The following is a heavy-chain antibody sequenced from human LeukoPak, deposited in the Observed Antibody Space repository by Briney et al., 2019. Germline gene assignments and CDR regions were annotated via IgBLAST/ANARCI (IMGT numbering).Heavy chain of an antibody. J-gene: IGHJ4*02. V-gene: IGHV4-38-2*02. CDR3: VCQTTVVTPKEFDY. D-gene: IGHD4-23*01. Sequence: SETLSLTCTVSGYSINSGYHWGWIRLPPGKGLEWIGTTYHSGSTYYNPSLNSRVTISVDTSKNQFSLKVSSVTAADTAVYYCVCQTTVVTPKEFDYWGQGTLVTVSS. CDR2: TYHSGST. CDR1: GYSINSGYH.